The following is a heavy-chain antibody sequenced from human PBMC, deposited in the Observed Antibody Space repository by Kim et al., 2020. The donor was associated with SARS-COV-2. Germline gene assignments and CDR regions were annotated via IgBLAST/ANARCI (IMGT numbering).Heavy chain of an antibody. Sequence: SYEQKFQGRVTMTRDTSTRSVYMELSSLRSEDTAVYYCARRTGDRAYFDYWGQGTLVTVSS. J-gene: IGHJ4*02. V-gene: IGHV1-46*01. CDR3: ARRTGDRAYFDY. D-gene: IGHD7-27*01.